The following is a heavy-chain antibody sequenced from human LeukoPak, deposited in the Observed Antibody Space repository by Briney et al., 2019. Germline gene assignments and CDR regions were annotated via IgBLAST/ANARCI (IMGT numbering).Heavy chain of an antibody. J-gene: IGHJ5*02. CDR1: GDSISSSNYY. Sequence: SETLSLTCTVSGDSISSSNYYWGWIRQPPGKGLEWIGNIYYSGSTYYNPSLKSRVTISVDTSKNQFSLKLSSVTAADTAVYYCARRSWWLVFWASGGWFDPWGQGTLVTVSS. CDR2: IYYSGST. D-gene: IGHD6-19*01. V-gene: IGHV4-39*07. CDR3: ARRSWWLVFWASGGWFDP.